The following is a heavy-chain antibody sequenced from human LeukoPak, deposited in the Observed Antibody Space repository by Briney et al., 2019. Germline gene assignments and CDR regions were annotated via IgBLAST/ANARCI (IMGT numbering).Heavy chain of an antibody. CDR3: ASDYSNGFDY. V-gene: IGHV4-4*07. CDR2: IYTGGST. D-gene: IGHD4-11*01. CDR1: GGSISSYY. Sequence: SETLSLTCTVSGGSISSYYWSWIRQPAGKGLEWIGRIYTGGSTNYNPSLKSRVTMSEDTSKNQFSLKLISVTAADTAVYYCASDYSNGFDYWGQGTLVTVSS. J-gene: IGHJ4*02.